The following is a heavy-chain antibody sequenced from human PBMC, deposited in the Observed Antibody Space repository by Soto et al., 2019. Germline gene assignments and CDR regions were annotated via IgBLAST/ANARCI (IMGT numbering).Heavy chain of an antibody. J-gene: IGHJ3*01. V-gene: IGHV3-74*03. CDR3: ARARYSDYDYDAFDV. CDR1: GFTFNSHW. Sequence: YLVESGGGLVQPGGSLRLSCAASGFTFNSHWMHWVRQVPGKGLVWVSHVNTDGTRTTYADSVKGRFTVSRDNAKSTLFLEMNSLRAEDTAVYFCARARYSDYDYDAFDVWGQGTMVTVSS. D-gene: IGHD5-12*01. CDR2: VNTDGTRT.